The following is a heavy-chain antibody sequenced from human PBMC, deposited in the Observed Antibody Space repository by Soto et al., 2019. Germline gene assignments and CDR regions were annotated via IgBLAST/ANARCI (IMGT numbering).Heavy chain of an antibody. D-gene: IGHD4-17*01. Sequence: QVQLVQSGAEVKEPGASVKVSCKASGYTFTTYDINWVRQATGQGLEWVGWTNPKSGSTGYAQKFQGRVTMTRDSSISTAYMELNSLRSEDTAVYSCARTDGDLDYWGQGTLVTVSS. CDR3: ARTDGDLDY. V-gene: IGHV1-8*01. CDR1: GYTFTTYD. CDR2: TNPKSGST. J-gene: IGHJ4*02.